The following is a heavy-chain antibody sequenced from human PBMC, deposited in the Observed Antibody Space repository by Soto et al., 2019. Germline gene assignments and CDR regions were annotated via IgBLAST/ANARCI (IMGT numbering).Heavy chain of an antibody. J-gene: IGHJ2*01. V-gene: IGHV3-30*03. CDR3: ARGTARYFDL. Sequence: QVQLVESGGGVVQPGRSLRLSCAASGFIFSSYGMHWVRQAPGKGLEWVAVISYDGSNKYYADSVKGRFTISRDTSKNSVYLQMNSLRAEDTAVYYCARGTARYFDLWGRGTLVTVSS. D-gene: IGHD3-10*01. CDR1: GFIFSSYG. CDR2: ISYDGSNK.